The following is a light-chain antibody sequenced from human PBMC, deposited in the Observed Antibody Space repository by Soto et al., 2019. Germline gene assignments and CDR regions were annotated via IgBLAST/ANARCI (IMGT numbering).Light chain of an antibody. J-gene: IGKJ5*01. V-gene: IGKV3-20*01. CDR1: QSVSSAY. CDR3: QQYGGSVPIT. Sequence: DIVLTQSPGTLSLSPGERATLSCRASQSVSSAYLAWYQQKPGQAPRLLISGASSRATGIPDRFSGSGSGTDFSLTISGLEPEDFAVYYCQQYGGSVPITFGQGTRLDIK. CDR2: GAS.